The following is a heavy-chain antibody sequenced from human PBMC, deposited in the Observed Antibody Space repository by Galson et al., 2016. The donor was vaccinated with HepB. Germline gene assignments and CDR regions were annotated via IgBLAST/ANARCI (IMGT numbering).Heavy chain of an antibody. J-gene: IGHJ6*04. CDR1: GGSFSDYF. V-gene: IGHV4-34*01. D-gene: IGHD3-10*01. CDR2: INHSGNT. Sequence: SETLSLTCAVSGGSFSDYFWSWIRQPPGKGPEWIGEINHSGNTIYNPSLRSRVSISVDASKDHFSLKISSVTAADTAVYYCVRGRRRFRELLNYYFYGMDVWGKGTTVTVPS. CDR3: VRGRRRFRELLNYYFYGMDV.